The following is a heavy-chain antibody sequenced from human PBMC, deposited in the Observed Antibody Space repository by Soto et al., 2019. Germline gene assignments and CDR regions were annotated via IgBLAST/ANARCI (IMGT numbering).Heavy chain of an antibody. CDR1: GFTFTNYA. CDR3: VKVGCSVAGCQAKNYRGTTERHFDY. D-gene: IGHD1-1*01. Sequence: EVQLLESGGGLVQPGGSLRLSCEVSGFTFTNYAMSWVRQAPGKGLEWVAAISGGGGTTDYADSVKGRFSISRDNSKNTLVLEITSVRAEDTAVYFCVKVGCSVAGCQAKNYRGTTERHFDYWGQGTLVTASS. J-gene: IGHJ4*02. CDR2: ISGGGGTT. V-gene: IGHV3-23*01.